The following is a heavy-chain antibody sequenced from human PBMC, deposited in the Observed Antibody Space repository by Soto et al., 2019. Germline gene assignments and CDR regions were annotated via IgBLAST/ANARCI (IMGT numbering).Heavy chain of an antibody. CDR3: ARDSYYGDYPFSYYYGMDV. Sequence: SVKVSCKASGYTFTSYGISWVRQAPGQGLEWMGWISAYNGNTNYAQKLQGRVTMTTDTSTSTAYMELRSLRSDDTAVYYCARDSYYGDYPFSYYYGMDVWGQGTTVTVSS. D-gene: IGHD4-17*01. J-gene: IGHJ6*02. CDR2: ISAYNGNT. V-gene: IGHV1-18*01. CDR1: GYTFTSYG.